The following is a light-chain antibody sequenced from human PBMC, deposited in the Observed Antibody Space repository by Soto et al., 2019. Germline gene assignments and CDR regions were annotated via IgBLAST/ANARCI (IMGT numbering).Light chain of an antibody. CDR1: QGIISY. CDR2: AAS. Sequence: AIRMTQSPSSFSASTGDRVTITCRASQGIISYLAWYQQKPGKAPKLLIYAASTLQSGVPSRFSGSGSGTDFTLTISCLQSEDFATYYCQQYYSYPPITFGQGTRLEI. J-gene: IGKJ5*01. V-gene: IGKV1-8*01. CDR3: QQYYSYPPIT.